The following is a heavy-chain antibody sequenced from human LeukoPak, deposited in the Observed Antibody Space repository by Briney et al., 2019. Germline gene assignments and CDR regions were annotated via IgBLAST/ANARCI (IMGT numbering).Heavy chain of an antibody. J-gene: IGHJ4*02. CDR2: VYSGGST. Sequence: GGSLRLSCAASGFTVSSNYMSCVRQSPGKGLEWVSVVYSGGSTYYSDSVKGRFTISRDNSKNTLYLQMNSLRAEDTAMYYCAATYCSSTSCYPYYFDYWGQGTLVTVSS. D-gene: IGHD2-2*01. CDR1: GFTVSSNY. CDR3: AATYCSSTSCYPYYFDY. V-gene: IGHV3-53*01.